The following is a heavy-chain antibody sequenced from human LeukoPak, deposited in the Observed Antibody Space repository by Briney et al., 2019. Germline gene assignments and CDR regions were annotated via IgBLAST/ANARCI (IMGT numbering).Heavy chain of an antibody. J-gene: IGHJ4*02. CDR2: IYYSGST. D-gene: IGHD6-19*01. V-gene: IGHV4-39*07. CDR3: ARICLYSSGWYPLAGYYFDY. Sequence: SETLSLTCTVSGGSISSSSYYWGWIRQPPGKGLEWIGSIYYSGSTYYNPSLKSRVTISVDTSKNQFSLKLSSVTAADTAVYYCARICLYSSGWYPLAGYYFDYWGQGTLVTVSS. CDR1: GGSISSSSYY.